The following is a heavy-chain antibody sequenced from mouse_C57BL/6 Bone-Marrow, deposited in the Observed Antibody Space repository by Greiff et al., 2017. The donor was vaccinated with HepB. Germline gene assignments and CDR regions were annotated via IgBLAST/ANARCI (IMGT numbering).Heavy chain of an antibody. CDR3: TSSLLWTYAMDY. Sequence: EVQLVESGEGLVKPGGSLKLSCAASGFTFSSYAMSWVRQTPEKRLEWVAYISSGGDYIYYADTVKGRFTISRDNARNTVYLQMSSLKSEDTAMYYCTSSLLWTYAMDYWGQGTSVTVSS. CDR1: GFTFSSYA. D-gene: IGHD2-10*01. J-gene: IGHJ4*01. V-gene: IGHV5-9-1*02. CDR2: ISSGGDYI.